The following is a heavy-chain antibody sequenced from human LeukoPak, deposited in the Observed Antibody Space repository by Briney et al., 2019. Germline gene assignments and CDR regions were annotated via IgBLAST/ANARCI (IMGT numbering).Heavy chain of an antibody. Sequence: SETLSLTCTVSGGSISSYYWSWIRQPPGKGLEWIGYIYYSGSTNYNPSLKSRVTISVDTSKNQFSLKLSSVTAADTAVYYWERRGFTSSGVVIRPTGAFDIWGQGTMVTVFS. J-gene: IGHJ3*02. D-gene: IGHD3-3*01. V-gene: IGHV4-59*08. CDR1: GGSISSYY. CDR2: IYYSGST. CDR3: ERRGFTSSGVVIRPTGAFDI.